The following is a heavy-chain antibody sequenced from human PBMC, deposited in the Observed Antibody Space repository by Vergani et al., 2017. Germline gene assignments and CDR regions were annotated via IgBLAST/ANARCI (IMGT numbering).Heavy chain of an antibody. V-gene: IGHV5-51*01. CDR2: IHPADSDT. D-gene: IGHD3-22*01. Sequence: EVQLVQSGAEVKKPGESLKISFQISGYSFTNYWIGFFRQMPGKGLELMGIIHPADSDTRYSPSFQGQVTISVDKSISTAYLQLSSLRASKSAMYYSARLYGGDSSGSKYFDYWGQGTLVTVSS. CDR1: GYSFTNYW. CDR3: ARLYGGDSSGSKYFDY. J-gene: IGHJ4*02.